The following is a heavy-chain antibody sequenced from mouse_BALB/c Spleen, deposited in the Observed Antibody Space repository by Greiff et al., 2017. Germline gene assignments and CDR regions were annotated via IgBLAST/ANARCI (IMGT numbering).Heavy chain of an antibody. CDR2: IDPENGNT. CDR3: ARYGDGYSYYAMDY. CDR1: GFNIKDYY. V-gene: IGHV14-1*02. D-gene: IGHD2-3*01. J-gene: IGHJ4*01. Sequence: VQLQQSGAELVRPGALVKLSCKASGFNIKDYYMHWVKQRPEQGLEWIGWIDPENGNTIYDPKFQGKASITADTSSNTAYLQLSSLTSEDTAVYYCARYGDGYSYYAMDYWGQGTSVTVSS.